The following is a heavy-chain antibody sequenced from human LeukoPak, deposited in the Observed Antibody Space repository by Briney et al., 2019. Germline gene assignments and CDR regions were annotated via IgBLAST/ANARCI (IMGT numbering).Heavy chain of an antibody. J-gene: IGHJ6*03. CDR2: IYYSGST. D-gene: IGHD3-3*01. V-gene: IGHV4-39*01. Sequence: SETLSLTCIVSGGSISSSSYYWGWIRQPPGKGLEWIGSIYYSGSTYYNPSLKSRVTISVDTSKNQFSLRLSFVTAADTAVYYCARQHDSYYYYYVDVWGKGTTVTVSS. CDR3: ARQHDSYYYYYVDV. CDR1: GGSISSSSYY.